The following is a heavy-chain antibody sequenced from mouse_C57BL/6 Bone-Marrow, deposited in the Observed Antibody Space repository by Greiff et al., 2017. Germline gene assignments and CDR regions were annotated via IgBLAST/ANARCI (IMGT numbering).Heavy chain of an antibody. CDR2: FYPGSGSI. J-gene: IGHJ2*01. CDR1: GYIFTEYT. CDR3: ARHERYYDYEGYFDY. V-gene: IGHV1-62-2*01. Sequence: QVQLQQSGAELVEPGASVKLSCKASGYIFTEYTIHWVKQRSGQGLEWIGWFYPGSGSIKYNERFKDKATLTADKSSNTVYMELSRLTSEDSAVYFCARHERYYDYEGYFDYWGQGTTLTVSS. D-gene: IGHD2-4*01.